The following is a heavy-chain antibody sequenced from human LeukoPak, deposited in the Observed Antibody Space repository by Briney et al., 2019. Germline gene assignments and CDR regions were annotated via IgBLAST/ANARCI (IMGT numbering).Heavy chain of an antibody. J-gene: IGHJ4*02. V-gene: IGHV1-8*01. D-gene: IGHD3-10*01. CDR3: ASGFGELSEDY. Sequence: ASVKVSCKASGYTFTSYDINWVRQATGQGLEWMGWMNPNSGNTGYAQKFQGRVTITADESTSTAYMELSSLRSEDTAVYYCASGFGELSEDYWGQGTLVTVSS. CDR2: MNPNSGNT. CDR1: GYTFTSYD.